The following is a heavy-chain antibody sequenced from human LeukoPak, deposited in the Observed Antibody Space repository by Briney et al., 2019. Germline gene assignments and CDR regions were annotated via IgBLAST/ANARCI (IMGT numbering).Heavy chain of an antibody. D-gene: IGHD6-19*01. CDR1: GGSFSGYY. J-gene: IGHJ4*02. CDR3: ARGPFAGYSSGWYRV. CDR2: INHSGST. Sequence: PSETLSLTCAVYGGSFSGYYWSWLRQPPGKGLEWIGEINHSGSTNYNPSLKSRGTISVDTSKNQFSLKLSSVTAADTAVYYCARGPFAGYSSGWYRVWGQGTLVTVSS. V-gene: IGHV4-34*01.